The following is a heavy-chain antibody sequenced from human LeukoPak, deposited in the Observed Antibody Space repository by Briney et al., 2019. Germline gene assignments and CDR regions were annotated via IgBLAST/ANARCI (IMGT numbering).Heavy chain of an antibody. J-gene: IGHJ4*02. V-gene: IGHV1-18*01. CDR2: ISAYNGNT. CDR1: GYTFTSYG. D-gene: IGHD2-2*01. CDR3: ARVRYCSSTSCYFFDY. Sequence: ASVKVSCKASGYTFTSYGISWVRQAPGQGLEWMGWISAYNGNTNYAQKLQGRVTMTTDTSTSTAYMELRSLRSDDTAVSYCARVRYCSSTSCYFFDYWGQGTLVTVSS.